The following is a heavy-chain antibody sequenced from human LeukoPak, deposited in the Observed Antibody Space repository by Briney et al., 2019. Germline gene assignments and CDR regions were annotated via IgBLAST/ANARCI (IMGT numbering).Heavy chain of an antibody. J-gene: IGHJ4*02. D-gene: IGHD1-26*01. Sequence: GGSLRLSCAASGFTFSNAWMAWVRQAPGKGLVFVGRIRNKSDGGTADSADPLKGRFTISRDGSTNTLYLQMNSLETEDTAVYYCTTWGGSFSRYWGQETLVIVSS. CDR1: GFTFSNAW. CDR2: IRNKSDGGTA. V-gene: IGHV3-15*01. CDR3: TTWGGSFSRY.